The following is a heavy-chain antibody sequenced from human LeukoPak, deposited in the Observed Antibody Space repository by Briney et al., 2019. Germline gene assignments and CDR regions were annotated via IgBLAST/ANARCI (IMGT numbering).Heavy chain of an antibody. CDR3: ARDPLAIVGATGY. D-gene: IGHD1-26*01. CDR1: GFTFIGYW. J-gene: IGHJ4*02. CDR2: IKQDGSEK. Sequence: GGSLRLSCAAPGFTFIGYWMSWFRQAPGKGLEWVANIKQDGSEKYYVDSVKGRFTISRDNAKNSLYLQMNSLRAEDTAVYYCARDPLAIVGATGYWGQGTLVTVSS. V-gene: IGHV3-7*01.